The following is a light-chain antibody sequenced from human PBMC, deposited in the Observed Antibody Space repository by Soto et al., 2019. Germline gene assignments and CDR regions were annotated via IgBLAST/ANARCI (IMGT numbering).Light chain of an antibody. V-gene: IGKV2-30*01. CDR3: MQGTHWPRT. CDR2: QVS. CDR1: QSLVFSDGNTY. J-gene: IGKJ1*01. Sequence: DVVMTQSPLSLPVILGQPASISCTSSQSLVFSDGNTYLSWFQQRPGQSPRRLIYQVSNRDSGVPDRFSGSGSDTDFTLKISRVETEDVGVYYCMQGTHWPRTFGLGTKVEIK.